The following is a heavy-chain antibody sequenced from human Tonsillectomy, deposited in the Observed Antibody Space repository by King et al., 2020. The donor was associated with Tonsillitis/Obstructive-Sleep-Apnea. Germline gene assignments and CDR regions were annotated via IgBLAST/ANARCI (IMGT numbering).Heavy chain of an antibody. Sequence: VQLQESGPGLVKPSETLSLTCTVSGGSISNYYWNWIRQPPGKGLEWIGSIYYSGSTNYNPSLNSRVTISVDTSKNQFSLKLSSVTAADTAVYYCATSNPRGNWGYWYFDLWGRGTLVTVSS. CDR2: IYYSGST. D-gene: IGHD7-27*01. J-gene: IGHJ2*01. CDR3: ATSNPRGNWGYWYFDL. V-gene: IGHV4-59*01. CDR1: GGSISNYY.